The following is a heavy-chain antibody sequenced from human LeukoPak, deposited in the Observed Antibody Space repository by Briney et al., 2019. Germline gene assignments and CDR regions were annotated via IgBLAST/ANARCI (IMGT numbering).Heavy chain of an antibody. D-gene: IGHD3-16*01. CDR3: ARRTSRFVDY. CDR2: INHSGST. Sequence: PSETLSLTCAVHGGSFSGYYWSWIRQPPGKGLEWIGEINHSGSTNYNPSLKSRVTISVDTSKNQFSLKLSSVTAADTAVYYCARRTSRFVDYWGQGTLVTVSS. CDR1: GGSFSGYY. V-gene: IGHV4-34*01. J-gene: IGHJ4*02.